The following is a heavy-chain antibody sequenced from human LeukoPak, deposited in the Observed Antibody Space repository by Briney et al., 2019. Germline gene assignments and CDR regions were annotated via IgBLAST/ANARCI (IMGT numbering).Heavy chain of an antibody. Sequence: SETLSLTCTVSGGSINSRTYYWGCIRQPPGKGLEWIGSIYYSGSTYYNPSLKSRVTISVDTSKNQFSLKVSSVTAADTAVYYCARRASGSYHYDPWGQGTLVTVSS. CDR1: GGSINSRTYY. V-gene: IGHV4-39*01. CDR3: ARRASGSYHYDP. D-gene: IGHD3-10*01. CDR2: IYYSGST. J-gene: IGHJ5*02.